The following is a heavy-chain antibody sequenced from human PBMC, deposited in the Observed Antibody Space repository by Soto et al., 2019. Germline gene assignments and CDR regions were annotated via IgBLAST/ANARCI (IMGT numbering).Heavy chain of an antibody. CDR1: GGSFSGYY. CDR2: INHSGST. CDR3: ARGKITMIRGVMRYFDY. V-gene: IGHV4-34*01. Sequence: SETLSLTCAVYGGSFSGYYWSWIRQPPGKGLEWIGEINHSGSTNYNPSLKSRVTISVDTSKNQFSLKLSSVTAADTAVYYCARGKITMIRGVMRYFDYWRHGTLVTVS. J-gene: IGHJ4*01. D-gene: IGHD3-10*01.